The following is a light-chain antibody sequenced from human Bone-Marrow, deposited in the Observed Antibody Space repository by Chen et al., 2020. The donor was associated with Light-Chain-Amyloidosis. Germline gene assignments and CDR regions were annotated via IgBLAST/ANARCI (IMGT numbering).Light chain of an antibody. Sequence: DIQMTQSPSTLSASVGDRVTITCRASQSIGTWLAWYQQKPGKAPKLLIYKAVSLESGVPSRFSGSGSGTEFTLTISSLQPDDFATYYCQQYNSWTFGQGIKVEIK. CDR1: QSIGTW. V-gene: IGKV1-5*03. CDR3: QQYNSWT. CDR2: KAV. J-gene: IGKJ1*01.